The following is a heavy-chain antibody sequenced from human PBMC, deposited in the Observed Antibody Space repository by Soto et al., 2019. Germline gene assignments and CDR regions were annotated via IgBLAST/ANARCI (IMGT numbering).Heavy chain of an antibody. V-gene: IGHV3-30-3*01. Sequence: PGGSLRLSCAASGFTFSSYAMYWVRQAPGKGLEWVAIISYDGSNKYYADSVKGRFTISRDNSKNMLYLQMNSLRAEDTAVYYCARELSFNSGWYPMLGYWGQGT. D-gene: IGHD6-19*01. CDR1: GFTFSSYA. J-gene: IGHJ4*02. CDR3: ARELSFNSGWYPMLGY. CDR2: ISYDGSNK.